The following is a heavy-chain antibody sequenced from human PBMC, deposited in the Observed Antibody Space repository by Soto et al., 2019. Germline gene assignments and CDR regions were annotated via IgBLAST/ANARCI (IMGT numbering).Heavy chain of an antibody. J-gene: IGHJ4*02. Sequence: QVQLVQSGAEVKKPGASVKVSCKASGYTFTSYGISWVRQAPGQGLEWMGWISAYNGNTNYAQKLQGRVTMTTDTSTSTAYMELRSLRSDDTAVYYCARDWRDRYYDSSGYIDYWGQGTLVTVSS. CDR3: ARDWRDRYYDSSGYIDY. V-gene: IGHV1-18*01. CDR2: ISAYNGNT. D-gene: IGHD3-22*01. CDR1: GYTFTSYG.